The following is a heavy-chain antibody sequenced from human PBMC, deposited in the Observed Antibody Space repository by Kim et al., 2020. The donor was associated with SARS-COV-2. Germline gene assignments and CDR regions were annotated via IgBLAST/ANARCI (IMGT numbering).Heavy chain of an antibody. Sequence: SETLSLTCTVSGGSISSYYWSWIRQPAGKGLEWIGRIYTSGSTNYNPSLKSRVTMSVDTSKNQFSLKLSSVTAADTAVYYCARDSVPYYSDSSALVWFDYFGYWGQGTLVTVSS. V-gene: IGHV4-4*07. CDR3: ARDSVPYYSDSSALVWFDYFGY. J-gene: IGHJ4*02. D-gene: IGHD3-22*01. CDR1: GGSISSYY. CDR2: IYTSGST.